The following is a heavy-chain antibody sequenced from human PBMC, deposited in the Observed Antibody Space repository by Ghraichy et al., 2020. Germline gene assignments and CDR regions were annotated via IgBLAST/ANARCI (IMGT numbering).Heavy chain of an antibody. J-gene: IGHJ1*01. V-gene: IGHV6-1*01. CDR2: TYYMSKWYS. D-gene: IGHD2/OR15-2a*01. CDR3: SREAIEAAGYFQH. CDR1: GDSISSKSVA. Sequence: SGDSISSKSVAWNWIRQSPSRGLEWLGRTYYMSKWYSDYAVSVKSRIAINPDTSKNQFSLHLSSVTPEDTALYYCSREAIEAAGYFQHWGQGTLVTVSS.